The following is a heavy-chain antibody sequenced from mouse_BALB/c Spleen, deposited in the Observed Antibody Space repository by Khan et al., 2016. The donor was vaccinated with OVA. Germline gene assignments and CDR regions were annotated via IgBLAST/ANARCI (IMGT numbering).Heavy chain of an antibody. J-gene: IGHJ3*01. CDR1: GYTFTSYE. Sequence: QVRLQQSGAELVKPGASVKLSCKASGYTFTSYEINWVRQRPEQGLEWIGWIFPGDGGTKYNEKFKDKATLTTDKSSSTDYMQLSRLTSEDSAVYFCASGGYVWFAYWGQGTLVTVSA. V-gene: IGHV1S56*01. D-gene: IGHD1-1*02. CDR3: ASGGYVWFAY. CDR2: IFPGDGGT.